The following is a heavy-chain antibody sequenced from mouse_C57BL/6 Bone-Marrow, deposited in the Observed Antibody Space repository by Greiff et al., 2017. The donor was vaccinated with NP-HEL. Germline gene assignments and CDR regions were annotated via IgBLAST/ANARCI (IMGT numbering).Heavy chain of an antibody. CDR2: IYPASGST. V-gene: IGHV1-55*01. CDR3: ERSGSRTAWFSY. D-gene: IGHD1-1*01. CDR1: GYTFTSYW. J-gene: IGHJ3*01. Sequence: QVQLQQPGAELVKPGASVKMSCKASGYTFTSYWITWVKQRPGQGLEWIGDIYPASGSTNYNEKFKSKATMTVDTSSSTAYMQLSSLTSEYSAVYYGERSGSRTAWFSYWGQGTRVTVSA.